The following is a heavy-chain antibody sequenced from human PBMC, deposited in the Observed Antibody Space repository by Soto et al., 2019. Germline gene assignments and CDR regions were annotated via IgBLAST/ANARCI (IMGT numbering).Heavy chain of an antibody. CDR2: IYHSGST. J-gene: IGHJ6*03. Sequence: PSETLSLTCAVSGGSISSSNWWSWVRQPPGKGLEWIGEIYHSGSTNYNPSLKSRVTISVDKSKNQFSLKLSSVTAADTAVYYCARGFADVYSSSYGHYYYYMDVWGKGTTVTVSS. V-gene: IGHV4-4*02. D-gene: IGHD6-6*01. CDR1: GGSISSSNW. CDR3: ARGFADVYSSSYGHYYYYMDV.